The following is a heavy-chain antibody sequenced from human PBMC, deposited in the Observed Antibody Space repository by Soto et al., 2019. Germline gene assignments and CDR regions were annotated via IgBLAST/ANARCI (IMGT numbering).Heavy chain of an antibody. Sequence: SQTLSLTCAISGDSVSSNSAAWSWIRQSPSRGLEWLGRTYYRSKWYNDYAVSVKSRITINPDTSKNQFSLQLNSVTPEDTAVYYCARDSWFGELSPYYYGMDVWGQGTTVTVSS. J-gene: IGHJ6*02. D-gene: IGHD3-10*01. CDR2: TYYRSKWYN. V-gene: IGHV6-1*01. CDR1: GDSVSSNSAA. CDR3: ARDSWFGELSPYYYGMDV.